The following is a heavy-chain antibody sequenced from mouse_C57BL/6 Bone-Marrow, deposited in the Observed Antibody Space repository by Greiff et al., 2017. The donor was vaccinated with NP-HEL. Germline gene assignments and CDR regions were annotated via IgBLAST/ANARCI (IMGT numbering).Heavy chain of an antibody. CDR2: IRNKASGYTT. D-gene: IGHD2-4*01. V-gene: IGHV7-3*01. J-gene: IGHJ4*01. CDR1: GFTFTDYY. CDR3: ARSIYYDYADDPFYAMDY. Sequence: EVHLVESGGGLVQPGGSLSLSCAASGFTFTDYYMNWVRQPPGKALEWLGFIRNKASGYTTEYSACVKGRFTISRDNSQSILYLQMTALRAEDSATYYCARSIYYDYADDPFYAMDYWGQGTSVTVSS.